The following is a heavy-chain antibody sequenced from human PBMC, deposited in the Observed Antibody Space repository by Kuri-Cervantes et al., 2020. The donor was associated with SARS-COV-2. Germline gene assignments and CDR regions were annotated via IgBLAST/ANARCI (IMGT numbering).Heavy chain of an antibody. V-gene: IGHV3-15*07. D-gene: IGHD3-10*01. CDR1: GFTFSNAW. Sequence: GESLKISCAASGFTFSNAWMNWVRQAPGKGLEWVGRIKSKTDGGTTDYAAPVKGRFTISRDDSKNTLYLQMNSLKTEDTAVYYCTTVRGGSGSYGAYYYYYYGMDVWGQGTTVTVSS. CDR2: IKSKTDGGTT. J-gene: IGHJ6*02. CDR3: TTVRGGSGSYGAYYYYYYGMDV.